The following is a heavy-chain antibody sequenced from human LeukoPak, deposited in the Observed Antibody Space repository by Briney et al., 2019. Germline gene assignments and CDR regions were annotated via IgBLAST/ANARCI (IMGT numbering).Heavy chain of an antibody. V-gene: IGHV1-46*01. J-gene: IGHJ4*02. CDR1: GYPFTSYF. D-gene: IGHD3-22*01. Sequence: GASVKVSCKASGYPFTSYFMHWVRQAPGQGLEWMGMINPSGGSTSYAQKFQGRVTMTRDTSTSIVYMELSSLRSEDTAVYYCARVLRSPEYYYDSSGIFDYWGQGTLVTVSS. CDR2: INPSGGST. CDR3: ARVLRSPEYYYDSSGIFDY.